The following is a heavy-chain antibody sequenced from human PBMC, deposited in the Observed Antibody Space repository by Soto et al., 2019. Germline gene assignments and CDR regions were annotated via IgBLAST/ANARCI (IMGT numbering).Heavy chain of an antibody. J-gene: IGHJ4*02. CDR1: GYTFTSYY. CDR2: ITPSSGGT. D-gene: IGHD4-17*01. Sequence: GASVKVSCKASGYTFTSYYLHWLRQARGQGLEWMGIITPSSGGTRFSQRFQDRVTMTRDTSTGTIYMDLRGLTFEDTAVYYCARSVSTKTATIDYWGKGTLVTVSS. CDR3: ARSVSTKTATIDY. V-gene: IGHV1-46*03.